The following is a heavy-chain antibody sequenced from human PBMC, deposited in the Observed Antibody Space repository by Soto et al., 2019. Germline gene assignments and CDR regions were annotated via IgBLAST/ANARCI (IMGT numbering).Heavy chain of an antibody. CDR1: GYTFTGYY. J-gene: IGHJ6*02. Sequence: QVQLVQSGAEVKKPGASVKVSCKASGYTFTGYYMHWVRQAPGQGLEWMGWINPNSGGTNYAQKFQGWVTTTRDTSISTAYMELSRLRSDDKAVYYCARGGSLWFGELSAYYYGMDVWGQGTTVTVSS. V-gene: IGHV1-2*04. D-gene: IGHD3-10*01. CDR2: INPNSGGT. CDR3: ARGGSLWFGELSAYYYGMDV.